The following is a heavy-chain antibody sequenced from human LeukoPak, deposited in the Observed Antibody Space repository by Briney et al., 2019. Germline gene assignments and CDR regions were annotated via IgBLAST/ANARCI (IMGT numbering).Heavy chain of an antibody. CDR2: ISGSGGNT. D-gene: IGHD5-24*01. Sequence: PGGSLRLSCAASGFTFSSYGMSWVRQAPGKGLEWVSGISGSGGNTYYADSVKGRFTISRDNARNSLYLQMNSLRADDTAVYYCARLLEPATGYYMDVWGKGTTVTISS. V-gene: IGHV3-23*01. CDR1: GFTFSSYG. J-gene: IGHJ6*03. CDR3: ARLLEPATGYYMDV.